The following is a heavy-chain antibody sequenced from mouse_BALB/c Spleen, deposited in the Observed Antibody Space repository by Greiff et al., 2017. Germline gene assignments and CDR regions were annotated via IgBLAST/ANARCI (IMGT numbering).Heavy chain of an antibody. D-gene: IGHD1-1*01. Sequence: EVQLQQSGAELVMPGALVKLSCKASGFNINDYYMHWVKQRPEQGLEWMGWIDPENGNTIYDPKFQGKASITADTSSNTAYLQLSSLTSEDTAVYYCAGGNSYGFDYWGQGTTLTVSS. J-gene: IGHJ2*01. V-gene: IGHV14-1*02. CDR3: AGGNSYGFDY. CDR1: GFNINDYY. CDR2: IDPENGNT.